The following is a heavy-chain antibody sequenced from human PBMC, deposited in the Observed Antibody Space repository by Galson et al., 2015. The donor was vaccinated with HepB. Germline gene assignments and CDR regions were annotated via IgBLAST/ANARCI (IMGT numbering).Heavy chain of an antibody. CDR3: AKGGSGYYDSSGFQPPFDY. CDR1: GFTFSSYA. J-gene: IGHJ4*02. D-gene: IGHD3-22*01. V-gene: IGHV3-23*01. CDR2: ISGSGGRT. Sequence: SLRVSCAASGFTFSSYAMSWVRQTPGKGLEWVSTISGSGGRTNYADSVKGRFTISRGNSKNTLYLQMNSLSAEDTAVYYCAKGGSGYYDSSGFQPPFDYWGQGTLVTVSS.